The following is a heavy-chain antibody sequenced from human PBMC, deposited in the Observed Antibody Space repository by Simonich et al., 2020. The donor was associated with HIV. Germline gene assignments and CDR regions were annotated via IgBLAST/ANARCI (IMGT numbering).Heavy chain of an antibody. CDR1: GGSSSGYY. CDR2: INHSGST. CDR3: ARGFYQRLYYFDY. Sequence: QVQLQQWGAGLLKPSETLSLTCAVYGGSSSGYYWSWIRQPPWKGLGWIGEINHSGSTNYHPSLKSRCTISVDTSKNQFSLKLSSVTAADTAVYYCARGFYQRLYYFDYWGQGTLVTVSS. V-gene: IGHV4-34*01. J-gene: IGHJ4*02. D-gene: IGHD2-2*01.